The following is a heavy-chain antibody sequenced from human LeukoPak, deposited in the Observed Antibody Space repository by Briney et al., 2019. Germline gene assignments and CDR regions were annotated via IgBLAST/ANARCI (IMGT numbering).Heavy chain of an antibody. J-gene: IGHJ5*02. Sequence: SVKVSCKASGGTFTSYAISWVRQAPGQGLQYLGGSIPNFRTAKYAQDFQGRVTITTDETTAYMELSSLTSEDTAVYYCARATSGGLNWFAHWGQGTLVTVSS. V-gene: IGHV1-69*05. D-gene: IGHD3-10*01. CDR3: ARATSGGLNWFAH. CDR2: SIPNFRTA. CDR1: GGTFTSYA.